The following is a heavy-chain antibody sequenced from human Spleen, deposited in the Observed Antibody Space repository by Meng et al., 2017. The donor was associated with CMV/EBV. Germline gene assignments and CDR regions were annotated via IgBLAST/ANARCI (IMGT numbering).Heavy chain of an antibody. V-gene: IGHV1-46*01. Sequence: ASVKVSCKASGYTFTSYYMHWVRQAPGQGLEWMGIINPSGGSTNYAQKFQGRVTITADKSTSTAYMELSRLRSDDTAVYYCARGPHGGNSGGWFDPWGQGTLVTVSS. D-gene: IGHD4-23*01. CDR2: INPSGGST. CDR1: GYTFTSYY. J-gene: IGHJ5*02. CDR3: ARGPHGGNSGGWFDP.